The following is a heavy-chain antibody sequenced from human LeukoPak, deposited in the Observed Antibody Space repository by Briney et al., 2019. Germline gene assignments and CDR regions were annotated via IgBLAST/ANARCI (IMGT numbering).Heavy chain of an antibody. CDR3: ARYYYDSSGYYGWDY. V-gene: IGHV4-4*02. CDR1: GGSISSSNW. J-gene: IGHJ4*02. CDR2: IYHSGST. D-gene: IGHD3-22*01. Sequence: SGTLSLTCAVSGGSISSSNWWSWVRQPPGKGLEWIGEIYHSGSTNYNPSLKSRVTISVDTSKNQFSLKLSSVTAADTAVYYCARYYYDSSGYYGWDYWGQGTLVTVSS.